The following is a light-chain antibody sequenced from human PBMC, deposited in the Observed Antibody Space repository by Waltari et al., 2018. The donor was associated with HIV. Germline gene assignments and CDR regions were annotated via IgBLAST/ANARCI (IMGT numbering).Light chain of an antibody. Sequence: EVVMTQSPATLSVSPGERATLSCRASQNIANNLTWNQQKPGQPPRLLIFGASTGATGIPARFSGSGSGTEFTLTISSLQSEDFAVYYCQQYNKWPWTFGQGTRVEIK. J-gene: IGKJ1*01. CDR2: GAS. V-gene: IGKV3-15*01. CDR3: QQYNKWPWT. CDR1: QNIANN.